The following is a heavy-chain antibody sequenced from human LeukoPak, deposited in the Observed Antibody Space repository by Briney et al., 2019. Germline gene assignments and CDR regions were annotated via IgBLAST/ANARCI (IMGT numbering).Heavy chain of an antibody. J-gene: IGHJ3*02. D-gene: IGHD5-12*01. V-gene: IGHV3-7*01. CDR2: IKEDGTAK. CDR1: GFTFSSSW. CDR3: TRDSGYNAFDI. Sequence: GGSVRLSCAASGFTFSSSWMAWVRQAPGKGLEWVGNIKEDGTAKNYVVSVRGRFTISRDNAKNSLYLQMNSLRGEDTAVYYCTRDSGYNAFDIWGQGTMVTVSS.